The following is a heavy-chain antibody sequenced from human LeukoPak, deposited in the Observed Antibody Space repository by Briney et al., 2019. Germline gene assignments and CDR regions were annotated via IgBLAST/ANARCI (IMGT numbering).Heavy chain of an antibody. J-gene: IGHJ5*02. CDR2: INPNSGGT. V-gene: IGHV1-2*02. CDR1: GYTLTGYY. CDR3: ARGMVRGAFNWFDP. D-gene: IGHD3-10*01. Sequence: ASVKVSCKASGYTLTGYYMHWVRQAPGQGLEWMGWINPNSGGTNYAQKFQGRVTMTRDTSISTAYMELSRLRSDDTAVYYCARGMVRGAFNWFDPWGQGTLVTVSS.